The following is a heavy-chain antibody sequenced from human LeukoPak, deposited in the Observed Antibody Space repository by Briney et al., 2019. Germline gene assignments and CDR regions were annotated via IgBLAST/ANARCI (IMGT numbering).Heavy chain of an antibody. CDR1: GFTFSSYW. J-gene: IGHJ4*02. D-gene: IGHD1-14*01. V-gene: IGHV3-7*01. CDR3: ARDTANHLFDY. Sequence: GGSLRLSRAASGFTFSSYWMSWVRQAPGKGLEWVANIKQDGSEKYYVDSVKGRFTISRDNAKNSLYLQMNSLRAEDTAVYYCARDTANHLFDYWGQGTLVTVSS. CDR2: IKQDGSEK.